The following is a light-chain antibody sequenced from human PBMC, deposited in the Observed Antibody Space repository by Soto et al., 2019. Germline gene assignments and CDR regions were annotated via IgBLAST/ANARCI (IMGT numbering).Light chain of an antibody. J-gene: IGLJ2*01. CDR1: SGNIASSS. CDR2: EDS. Sequence: LTQPHSVSESPGKTVTISCTRSSGNIASSSVQWYQQRPGSAPTTVIYEDSQRFSGVPDRFSGSIDASSNSASLTISGLKTEDEADYYCQSYDTTTPVVFGGGTQLTVL. CDR3: QSYDTTTPVV. V-gene: IGLV6-57*04.